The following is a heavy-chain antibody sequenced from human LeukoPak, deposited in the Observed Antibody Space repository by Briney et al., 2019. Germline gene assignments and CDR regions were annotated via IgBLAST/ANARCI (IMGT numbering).Heavy chain of an antibody. CDR1: GFTFSSYG. CDR2: IRYDGSNK. D-gene: IGHD3-3*01. V-gene: IGHV3-30*02. Sequence: GGSLRLSCAASGFTFSSYGMHWVRQAPGKGLEWVAFIRYDGSNKYYADSVKGRFTISRDNSKNTLYLQMNSVRAEDTAVYYCAKVDGFLEWLPQLGGYYFDYWGQGTLVTVSS. J-gene: IGHJ4*02. CDR3: AKVDGFLEWLPQLGGYYFDY.